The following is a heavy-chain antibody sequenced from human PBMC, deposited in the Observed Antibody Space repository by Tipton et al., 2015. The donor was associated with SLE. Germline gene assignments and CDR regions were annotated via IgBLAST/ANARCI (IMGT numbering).Heavy chain of an antibody. Sequence: TLSLTCAVYGGSFSGYYWSWIRQPPGKGLEWIGEINHSGSTNYNPSLKSRVTISVDTSKNQFSLKLSSVTAADTAVYYCARGSANNIGWGFDPWGQGTLVTVSS. CDR1: GGSFSGYY. V-gene: IGHV4-34*01. CDR2: INHSGST. CDR3: ARGSANNIGWGFDP. D-gene: IGHD2/OR15-2a*01. J-gene: IGHJ5*02.